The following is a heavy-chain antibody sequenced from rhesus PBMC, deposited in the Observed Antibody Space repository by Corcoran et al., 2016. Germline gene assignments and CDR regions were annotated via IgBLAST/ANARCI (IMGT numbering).Heavy chain of an antibody. CDR1: GYTFTDYY. Sequence: QVQLVQSGAEVKKPGSSVKVSCKASGYTFTDYYMHWVGQAPRQGLEWMGWINPYNGNTKYAQKFQGRVTMTRDTSTSTAYMELSSLRSEDTAVYYCAREEYFEFWGQGALVTVSS. J-gene: IGHJ1*01. CDR2: INPYNGNT. CDR3: AREEYFEF. V-gene: IGHV1S2*01.